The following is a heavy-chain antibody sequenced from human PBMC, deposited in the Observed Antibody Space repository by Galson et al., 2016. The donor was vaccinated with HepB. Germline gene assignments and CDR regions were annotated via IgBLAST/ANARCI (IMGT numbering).Heavy chain of an antibody. V-gene: IGHV3-21*06. CDR3: ARQVAGLGD. D-gene: IGHD6-19*01. J-gene: IGHJ4*02. Sequence: SLRLSCAASGFNFNTFTMHWVRQAPGKGLEWVSSISGGSQHIYYADSVNGRFAISRDNAANSVFLEMNSLRVDDSGVYFCARQVAGLGDWGQGSLVIVSS. CDR2: ISGGSQHI. CDR1: GFNFNTFT.